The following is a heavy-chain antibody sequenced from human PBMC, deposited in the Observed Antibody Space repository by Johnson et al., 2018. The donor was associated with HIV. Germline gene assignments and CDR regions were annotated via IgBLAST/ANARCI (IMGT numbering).Heavy chain of an antibody. J-gene: IGHJ3*02. Sequence: EVQLVESGGGLVKPGRSLRLSCAASGFTFSSYAMSWVRQAPGKGLEWVSAISGSGGSTYYADSVKGRFTISRDNSKNTLYLQMNSLRAEDTAVYYCAKDRFSGYAFSGAFDIWGQGTMVTVSS. CDR2: ISGSGGST. CDR3: AKDRFSGYAFSGAFDI. CDR1: GFTFSSYA. V-gene: IGHV3-23*04. D-gene: IGHD5-12*01.